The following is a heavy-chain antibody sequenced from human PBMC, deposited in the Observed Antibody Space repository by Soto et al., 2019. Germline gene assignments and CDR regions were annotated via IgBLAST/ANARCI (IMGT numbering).Heavy chain of an antibody. Sequence: QVQLQASGPGLVKPSGTLSLTCAVSGGSISSSNWWSWVRQPPGTGLEWIWEIYHSGSTNYNPSPKSRVTISVDKSKNQFSMKLSSVTAADTAVYYCARFSAAGKPRPFDLDYWGQGTLVTVSS. J-gene: IGHJ4*02. CDR1: GGSISSSNW. D-gene: IGHD6-13*01. CDR3: ARFSAAGKPRPFDLDY. CDR2: IYHSGST. V-gene: IGHV4-4*02.